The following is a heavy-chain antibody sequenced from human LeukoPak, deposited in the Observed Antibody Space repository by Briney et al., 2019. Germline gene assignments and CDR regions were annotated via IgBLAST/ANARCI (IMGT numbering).Heavy chain of an antibody. Sequence: PSETLSLTCAVYGGSFSGYYWSWTRQPPGKGLEWIGYIYYSGSTNYNPSLKSRVTISVDTSKNQFSLKLSSVTAADTAVYYCARGRRGMDVWGQGTTVTVSS. CDR1: GGSFSGYY. J-gene: IGHJ6*02. CDR2: IYYSGST. V-gene: IGHV4-59*01. CDR3: ARGRRGMDV.